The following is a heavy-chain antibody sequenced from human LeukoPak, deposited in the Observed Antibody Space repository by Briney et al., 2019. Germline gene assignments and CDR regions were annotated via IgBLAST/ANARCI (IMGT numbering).Heavy chain of an antibody. D-gene: IGHD2-15*01. CDR1: GFTFSNYW. Sequence: GGSLRLSCAASGFTFSNYWMSWVRQAPGKGLEWVANIKQDGSEKYYVGSVKGRFTISRDNAKNSLYLQMNGLRAEDAAVYYCARDHGRYCSGGSCYFGGFFEYWGQGTLGTVSS. CDR2: IKQDGSEK. J-gene: IGHJ4*02. V-gene: IGHV3-7*03. CDR3: ARDHGRYCSGGSCYFGGFFEY.